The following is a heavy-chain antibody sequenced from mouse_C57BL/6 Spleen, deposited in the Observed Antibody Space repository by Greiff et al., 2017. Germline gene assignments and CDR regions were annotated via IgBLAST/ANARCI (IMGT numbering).Heavy chain of an antibody. CDR2: ISSGGSYT. D-gene: IGHD1-1*01. CDR3: ARHELATVVASPYYFDY. J-gene: IGHJ2*01. V-gene: IGHV5-6*01. Sequence: EVHLVESGGDLVKPGGSLKLSCAASGFTFSSYGMSWVRQTPDKRLEWVATISSGGSYTYYPDSVKGRFTISRDNAKNTLYLQMSSLKSEDTAMYYCARHELATVVASPYYFDYWGQGTTLTVSS. CDR1: GFTFSSYG.